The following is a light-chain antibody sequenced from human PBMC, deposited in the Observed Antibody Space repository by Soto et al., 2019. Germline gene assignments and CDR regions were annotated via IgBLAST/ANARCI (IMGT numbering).Light chain of an antibody. CDR2: WAS. CDR3: QQYYSTPLT. J-gene: IGKJ4*01. CDR1: QSGFYNSNNKHY. V-gene: IGKV4-1*01. Sequence: DIVMTQSPDSLAVSLGERATINCKPSQSGFYNSNNKHYLAWYQHKPVQPPRLLIYWASTREAGVPHRFSGSGSGKDFTRTITSLQPEDVAVYYCQQYYSTPLTFGGGAKVEIK.